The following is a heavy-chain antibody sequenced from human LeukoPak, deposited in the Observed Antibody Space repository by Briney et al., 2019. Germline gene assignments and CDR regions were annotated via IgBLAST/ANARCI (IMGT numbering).Heavy chain of an antibody. V-gene: IGHV3-7*01. CDR3: ARGKVSFDI. CDR2: IQQDGTEK. Sequence: GGSLRLSCAASGFTFSVYWMSWVRQAPGKGLEWVANIQQDGTEKYYVDSVKGRFTISRDNAKNSPHLQMNSLRAEDTAVYYCARGKVSFDIWGQGTMVTVSS. J-gene: IGHJ3*02. D-gene: IGHD1-14*01. CDR1: GFTFSVYW.